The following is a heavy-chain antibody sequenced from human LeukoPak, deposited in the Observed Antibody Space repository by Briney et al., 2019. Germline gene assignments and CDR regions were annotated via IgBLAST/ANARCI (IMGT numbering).Heavy chain of an antibody. CDR1: GFTFSDYY. CDR2: ISSSSYT. D-gene: IGHD3-10*01. J-gene: IGHJ3*02. CDR3: ARVLWFGEYDAFDI. Sequence: GGSLRLSCAASGFTFSDYYMSWIRQAPGEGLEWVSYISSSSYTNYADSVKGRFTISRDNAKNSLYLQMNSQRAEDTAVYYCARVLWFGEYDAFDIWGQGTMVTVSS. V-gene: IGHV3-11*06.